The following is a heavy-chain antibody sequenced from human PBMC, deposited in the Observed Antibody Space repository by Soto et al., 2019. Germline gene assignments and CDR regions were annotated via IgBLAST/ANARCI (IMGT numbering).Heavy chain of an antibody. V-gene: IGHV1-69*13. Sequence: ASVKVSCKASGGTFSSYAISWVRQAPGQGLEWMGGITPLFGTANYAQKFQGRVTITADESTSTAYMEVSSLRSEDTAVYYCARGTGDSRAYYYVYWGQGTLVTVSS. CDR3: ARGTGDSRAYYYVY. CDR2: ITPLFGTA. J-gene: IGHJ4*02. CDR1: GGTFSSYA. D-gene: IGHD3-22*01.